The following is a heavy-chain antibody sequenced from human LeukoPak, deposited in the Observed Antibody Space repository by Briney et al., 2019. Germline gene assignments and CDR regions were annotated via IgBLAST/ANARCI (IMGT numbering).Heavy chain of an antibody. J-gene: IGHJ6*02. CDR3: AREDVVLVDAVRYYYYGMDV. D-gene: IGHD2-8*01. V-gene: IGHV1-46*01. Sequence: VASVKVSCKASVYNFISYYMHWVRQAPGQGLEWMCIINPSGGSTSYAQKFQDRVTMTRDTSTSTVYMELSSLKSEDTAVYYCAREDVVLVDAVRYYYYGMDVWGQGTTVTVSS. CDR2: INPSGGST. CDR1: VYNFISYY.